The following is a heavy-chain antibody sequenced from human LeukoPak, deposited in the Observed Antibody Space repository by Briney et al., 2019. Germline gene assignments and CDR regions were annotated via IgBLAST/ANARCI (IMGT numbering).Heavy chain of an antibody. D-gene: IGHD4-11*01. CDR1: GYTLTSYG. CDR2: ISAYNGNT. V-gene: IGHV1-18*01. Sequence: ASVKVSCKASGYTLTSYGISWVRQAPGQGLEWMGWISAYNGNTNYAQKLQGRVTMTTDTSTSTAYMELRSLRSDDTAVYYCARRAGATTWVNWFDPWGQGTLVTVSS. CDR3: ARRAGATTWVNWFDP. J-gene: IGHJ5*02.